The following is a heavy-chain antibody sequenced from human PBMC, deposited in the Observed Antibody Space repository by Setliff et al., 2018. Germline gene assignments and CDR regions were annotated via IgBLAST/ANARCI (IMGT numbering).Heavy chain of an antibody. Sequence: PSETLSLTCAVSGVSVNSLTWWSWVRQSPGKRLEWIGHIYHDGNTKSYPSVHFNQSLKSRVTMSVDKSKNHFSLELTSVTAADTAVYYCARGGGGYHAASWGQGILVTVS. CDR1: GVSVNSLTW. J-gene: IGHJ5*02. V-gene: IGHV4-4*02. D-gene: IGHD2-2*01. CDR2: IYHDGNT. CDR3: ARGGGGYHAAS.